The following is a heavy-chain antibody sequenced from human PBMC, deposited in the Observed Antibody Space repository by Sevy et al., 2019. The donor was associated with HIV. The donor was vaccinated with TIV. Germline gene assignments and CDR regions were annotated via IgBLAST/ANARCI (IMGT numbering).Heavy chain of an antibody. CDR2: INSDGESI. D-gene: IGHD1-26*01. CDR1: GFTFTSDW. Sequence: GGSLRLSCAASGFTFTSDWMHWVRQPPGKGLVWVSHINSDGESIRYADSVKGRFTTSRDNAKNTLYLQMNNMRAEVTAVYYCARGSRGTFGSWGQGTLITVSS. CDR3: ARGSRGTFGS. J-gene: IGHJ4*02. V-gene: IGHV3-74*01.